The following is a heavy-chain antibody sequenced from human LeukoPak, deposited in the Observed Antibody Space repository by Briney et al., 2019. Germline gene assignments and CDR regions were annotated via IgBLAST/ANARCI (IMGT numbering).Heavy chain of an antibody. CDR2: IYDSGST. CDR1: GGSISSYY. V-gene: IGHV4-59*01. Sequence: SETLSLTCTVSGGSISSYYWSWIRQPPGKGLEWIGYIYDSGSTNYNPSLKSRVTISVDTSKNQFSLKVSSVTAADTAVYYCARDRRWLGLDYWGQGTLVTVSS. CDR3: ARDRRWLGLDY. J-gene: IGHJ4*02. D-gene: IGHD6-19*01.